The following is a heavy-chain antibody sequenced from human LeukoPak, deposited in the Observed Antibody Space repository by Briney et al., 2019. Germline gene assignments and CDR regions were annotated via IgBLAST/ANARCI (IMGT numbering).Heavy chain of an antibody. V-gene: IGHV4-31*03. Sequence: SQTLSLTCTVSGGSISSGGYYWSWIRQHPGKGLEWIGYIYYSGSTYYNPSLKSRVTISVDTSKNQFSLKLSSVIAADTAVYCCASFTATVTTHWFDPWGQGTLVTVSS. CDR1: GGSISSGGYY. D-gene: IGHD4-17*01. CDR3: ASFTATVTTHWFDP. J-gene: IGHJ5*02. CDR2: IYYSGST.